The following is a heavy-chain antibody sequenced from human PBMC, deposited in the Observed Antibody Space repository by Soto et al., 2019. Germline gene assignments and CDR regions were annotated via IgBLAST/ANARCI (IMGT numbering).Heavy chain of an antibody. Sequence: QVQLVESGGGVVQPGRSLRLSCAASGFTFSNHGMHWVRQAPGKGLEWVARIYYDGSSEFYADSVKGRFTISGDSSKNTLYLQMNSLRAEDTAVYYCARGRGSGSSYQLDYWGQGTLVTVSP. J-gene: IGHJ4*02. CDR3: ARGRGSGSSYQLDY. D-gene: IGHD1-26*01. V-gene: IGHV3-33*01. CDR1: GFTFSNHG. CDR2: IYYDGSSE.